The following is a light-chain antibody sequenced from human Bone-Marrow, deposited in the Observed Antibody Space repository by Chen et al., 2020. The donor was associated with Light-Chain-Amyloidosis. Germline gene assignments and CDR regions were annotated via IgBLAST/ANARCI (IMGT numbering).Light chain of an antibody. CDR3: QVWDRSSDRPV. CDR2: DDS. Sequence: SYVLTQPSSVSVAPGQTARIACGGNNIRSTSVHWYQQTPGQAPLLVVYDDSDRPSGIPELLSGSNSGNRATLTISRVEAGDEADYYCQVWDRSSDRPVFGGGTKLTVL. V-gene: IGLV3-21*02. CDR1: NIRSTS. J-gene: IGLJ3*02.